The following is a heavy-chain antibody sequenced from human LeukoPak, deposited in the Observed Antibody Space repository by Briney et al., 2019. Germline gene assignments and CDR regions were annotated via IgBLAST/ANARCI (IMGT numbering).Heavy chain of an antibody. J-gene: IGHJ4*02. CDR1: GYTFTGYY. D-gene: IGHD1-14*01. Sequence: GASVKVSCKASGYTFTGYYMHWVRQAPGQGLEWMGWINPNSGGTNYAQKFQSRVTMARDTSISTAYMELSRLRSDDTAVYYCAREYMTGPFDYWGQGTLVTVSS. V-gene: IGHV1-2*02. CDR3: AREYMTGPFDY. CDR2: INPNSGGT.